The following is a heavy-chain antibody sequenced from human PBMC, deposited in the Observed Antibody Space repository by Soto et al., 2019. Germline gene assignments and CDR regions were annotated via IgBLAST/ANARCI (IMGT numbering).Heavy chain of an antibody. CDR3: VTWHIRRTPLSFAP. CDR2: NIPIFGTA. Sequence: QVQLVQSGAEVKKPGSSVKVSCKASGGTFSSYAISWVRQAPGQGLEWMGGNIPIFGTANYAQKLQGRVTITADESTSTAYMELSSLRSEDSAVHYCVTWHIRRTPLSFAPWGQVTLVTVSS. V-gene: IGHV1-69*01. J-gene: IGHJ5*02. D-gene: IGHD2-21*01. CDR1: GGTFSSYA.